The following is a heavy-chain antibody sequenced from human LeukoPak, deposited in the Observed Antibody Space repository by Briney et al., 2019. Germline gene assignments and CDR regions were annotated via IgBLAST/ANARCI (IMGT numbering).Heavy chain of an antibody. D-gene: IGHD6-13*01. CDR1: GYTFTDYY. V-gene: IGHV1-2*02. CDR2: VNPKSGGA. Sequence: GASVKVSCKASGYTFTDYYIHWVRQAPGRGLEWMGWVNPKSGGANSAQMFQGRVTMTRDTSVSTTYMEVSRLRSDDTAVYYCARETGIAAASYYYYYYMDVWGKGTTVTVSS. J-gene: IGHJ6*03. CDR3: ARETGIAAASYYYYYYMDV.